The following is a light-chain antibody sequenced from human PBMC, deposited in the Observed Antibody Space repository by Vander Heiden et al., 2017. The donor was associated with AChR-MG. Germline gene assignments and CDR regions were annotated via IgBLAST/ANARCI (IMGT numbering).Light chain of an antibody. CDR3: QQTNSFPLT. CDR1: QGISRW. V-gene: IGKV1D-12*01. Sequence: DIQMTQSPSYVSASVGDRVTITCRASQGISRWLGWYQQKPGKAPKLLIYAAYSVKSGVPSRFSGSGYGTDFTLTISSLQPEDFATYYCQQTNSFPLTFGGGTKVEI. CDR2: AAY. J-gene: IGKJ4*01.